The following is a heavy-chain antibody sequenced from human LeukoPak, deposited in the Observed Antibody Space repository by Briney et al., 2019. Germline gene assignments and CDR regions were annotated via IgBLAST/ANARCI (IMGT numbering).Heavy chain of an antibody. CDR3: ARETGIAAAVKGYFDY. CDR1: GFTFSGNA. D-gene: IGHD6-13*01. Sequence: PGGSLRLSCAASGFTFSGNAMSWVRQAPGKGLEWVAVIWYDRGNKYYADSVKGRFTISRDNSKNTLYLQMNSLRAEDTAVYYCARETGIAAAVKGYFDYWGQGTLVTVSS. J-gene: IGHJ4*02. CDR2: IWYDRGNK. V-gene: IGHV3-33*08.